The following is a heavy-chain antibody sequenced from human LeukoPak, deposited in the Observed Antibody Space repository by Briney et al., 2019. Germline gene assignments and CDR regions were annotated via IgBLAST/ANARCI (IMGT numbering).Heavy chain of an antibody. CDR1: GFTFSSYG. Sequence: GGSLRLSCAASGFTFSSYGMHWVRQAPGKGLEWVSYISSTSSAIYYADSVKCRFTISRDNAKNSLYLQMNSLRAEDTAVYYCARGFDTGYWGQGTLVTVSS. V-gene: IGHV3-48*04. CDR3: ARGFDTGY. J-gene: IGHJ4*02. CDR2: ISSTSSAI.